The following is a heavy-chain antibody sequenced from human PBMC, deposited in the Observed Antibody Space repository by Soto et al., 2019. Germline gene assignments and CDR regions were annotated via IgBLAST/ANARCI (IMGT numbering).Heavy chain of an antibody. CDR1: GGTFSSYA. Sequence: QVQLVQSGAEVKKPGSSVKVSCKTSGGTFSSYAISWVRQAPGQGLEWMGGSIPMFGTANYAQKFQGRVTITADESTSTAYMELSSLRSEDTAVYYCARSRANYYDSRGYYYSTVDYWGQGTLVTVSS. V-gene: IGHV1-69*12. CDR2: SIPMFGTA. CDR3: ARSRANYYDSRGYYYSTVDY. D-gene: IGHD3-22*01. J-gene: IGHJ4*02.